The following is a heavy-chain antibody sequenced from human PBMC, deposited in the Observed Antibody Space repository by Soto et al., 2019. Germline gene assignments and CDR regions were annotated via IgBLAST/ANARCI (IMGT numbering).Heavy chain of an antibody. CDR1: RDSISNGAHF. V-gene: IGHV4-31*03. CDR3: ARATRVTTSGTTAYYFDY. CDR2: ISPNMGA. J-gene: IGHJ4*02. D-gene: IGHD4-4*01. Sequence: SETLSLTCTVFRDSISNGAHFWTWIRQHPGEGLEWIGYISPNMGAYHKPSLESRVPLSPDRSKNLFSLKLCSLTAADTAIYFCARATRVTTSGTTAYYFDYWGQGTLVTVSS.